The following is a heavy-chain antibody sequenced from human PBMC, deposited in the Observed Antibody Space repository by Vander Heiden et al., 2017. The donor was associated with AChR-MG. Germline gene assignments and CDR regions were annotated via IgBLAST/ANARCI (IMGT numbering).Heavy chain of an antibody. CDR2: IFHSGST. CDR1: GGPISSYIW. D-gene: IGHD3-16*01. V-gene: IGHV4-4*02. CDR3: ARGGDYSWSD. Sequence: QVQLQESGPGLVKPSGTLSLTCAVSGGPISSYIWSSWVRQPPGKGLEWIGEIFHSGSTNYNTSLESRVTISVDKSKNQFSLKLTSGTAADTAVYYCARGGDYSWSDWGQGTLVTVSS. J-gene: IGHJ4*02.